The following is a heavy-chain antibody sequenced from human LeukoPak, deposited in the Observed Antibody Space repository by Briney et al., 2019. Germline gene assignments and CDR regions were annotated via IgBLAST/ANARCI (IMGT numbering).Heavy chain of an antibody. V-gene: IGHV3-23*01. CDR3: AKDPNGDYVGAFDT. Sequence: GGSLRLSCAASGFTITAYAMSWVRQSPGKGLEWVSGIGITSEYIHYADSVKGRFTVSRDNSKNTVYLEMSSLRAEDAAVYYCAKDPNGDYVGAFDTWGQGTMVIVSS. D-gene: IGHD4-17*01. CDR2: IGITSEYI. J-gene: IGHJ3*02. CDR1: GFTITAYA.